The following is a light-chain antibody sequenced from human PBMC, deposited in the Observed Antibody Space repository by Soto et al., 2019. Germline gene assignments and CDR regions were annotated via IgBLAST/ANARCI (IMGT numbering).Light chain of an antibody. CDR3: QQRSNWPPWT. CDR2: DAS. CDR1: QSVSHF. V-gene: IGKV3-11*01. J-gene: IGKJ1*01. Sequence: EIVLTQSPATLSLSPGERATLTCRASQSVSHFLAWYQQKPGQAPRLLIYDASNRATGIPARFSGSGSGTDFTLTISSLEPEDFAVYYCQQRSNWPPWTFGQGTKVDIK.